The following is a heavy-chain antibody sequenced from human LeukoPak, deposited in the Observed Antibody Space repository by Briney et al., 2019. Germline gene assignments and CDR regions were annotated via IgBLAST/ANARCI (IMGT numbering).Heavy chain of an antibody. D-gene: IGHD3-10*01. CDR3: ARHLRSYINYYYYMDV. V-gene: IGHV4-61*02. Sequence: SQTLSLTCTVSGGSIDSGSYYWSWIRQPAGKGLEWIGRIYTSGTTNYNPSLKSRVTISLDTSKNQFSLKLSSVTAADTAVYYCARHLRSYINYYYYMDVWGKGTTVTVSS. CDR1: GGSIDSGSYY. CDR2: IYTSGTT. J-gene: IGHJ6*03.